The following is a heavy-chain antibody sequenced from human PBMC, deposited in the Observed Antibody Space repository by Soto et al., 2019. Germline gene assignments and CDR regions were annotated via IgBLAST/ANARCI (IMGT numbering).Heavy chain of an antibody. D-gene: IGHD2-21*02. CDR3: ARHIVVVTAISGYYYYGMDV. CDR2: ISGYSGNT. CDR1: GYTFSSYG. V-gene: IGHV1-18*01. Sequence: GASVKVSCKASGYTFSSYGINWVRQARGQGLEWLGWISGYSGNTMYAQKFRDRVTMTTDTSTSTVYMELRSLRSDDTAVYYCARHIVVVTAISGYYYYGMDVWGQGTTVTVSS. J-gene: IGHJ6*02.